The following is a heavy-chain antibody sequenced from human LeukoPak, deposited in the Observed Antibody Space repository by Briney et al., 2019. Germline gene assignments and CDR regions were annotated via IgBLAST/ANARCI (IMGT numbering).Heavy chain of an antibody. Sequence: GGSLRLSCAASGFTVDSNYLSWVRQAPGKGLEWVSTIYTGGNTYYAASVKGRFTISRDFSKNTVFLHMNSLRAEDTAMYYCARGDDSGYYDYFDDWGQGALVTVSS. CDR1: GFTVDSNY. V-gene: IGHV3-53*01. J-gene: IGHJ4*02. CDR3: ARGDDSGYYDYFDD. D-gene: IGHD3-22*01. CDR2: IYTGGNT.